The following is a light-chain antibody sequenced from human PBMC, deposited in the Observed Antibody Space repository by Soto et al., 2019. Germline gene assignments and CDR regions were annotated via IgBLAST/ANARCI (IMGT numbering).Light chain of an antibody. J-gene: IGKJ4*01. CDR3: QQYNNSPLT. Sequence: DIQMTQSPSTLFASVGDTVTITCRASQSISAWLTWYQQRPGKAPKLLIYKMSASERGVPSRFSGNGSETEFTLTISSLQSEDIATYYCQQYNNSPLTFGGGTKVDIK. CDR2: KMS. V-gene: IGKV1-5*03. CDR1: QSISAW.